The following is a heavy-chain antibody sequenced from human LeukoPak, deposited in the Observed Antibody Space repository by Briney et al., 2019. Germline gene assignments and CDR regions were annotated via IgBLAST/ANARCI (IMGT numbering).Heavy chain of an antibody. CDR2: INHSGST. CDR1: GGSFSGYY. Sequence: SETLSFTCAVYGGSFSGYYWSWIRQPPGKGLEWIGEINHSGSTNYNPSLKSRVTISVDTSKNQFSLKLSSVTAADTAVFYCARAGTDYYGSGSITIYYFDYWGQGTLVTVSS. J-gene: IGHJ4*02. CDR3: ARAGTDYYGSGSITIYYFDY. V-gene: IGHV4-34*01. D-gene: IGHD3-10*01.